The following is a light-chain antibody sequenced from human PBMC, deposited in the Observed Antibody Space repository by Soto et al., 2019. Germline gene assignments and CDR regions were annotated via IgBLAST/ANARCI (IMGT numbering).Light chain of an antibody. CDR1: SSDVGIYNY. CDR3: TSYTTSSTRV. J-gene: IGLJ1*01. V-gene: IGLV2-14*01. CDR2: EVT. Sequence: QSALTQPASVSGSPGQSIAISCTGTSSDVGIYNYVSWYQQHPGKVPKLIIYEVTNRPSGVSNRFSGSKSGNTASLIISGLQAEDEADYSCTSYTTSSTRVFGTGTKLTVL.